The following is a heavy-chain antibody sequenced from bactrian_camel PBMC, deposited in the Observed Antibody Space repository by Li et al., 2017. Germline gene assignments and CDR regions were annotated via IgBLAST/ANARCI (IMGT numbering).Heavy chain of an antibody. Sequence: VQLVESGGGSVQAGGSLRLSCEASGDMYIRYCMGWFRQAPGKEREGVAAIDTGDGSTLYLNSVEGRFTISHDNAKNTLYLQMNSLKPEDSAMYYCATARTMGWALPYSLSQYDYGYWGQGTQVTVS. D-gene: IGHD5*01. V-gene: IGHV3S31*01. J-gene: IGHJ4*01. CDR3: ATARTMGWALPYSLSQYDYGY. CDR1: GDMYIRYC. CDR2: IDTGDGST.